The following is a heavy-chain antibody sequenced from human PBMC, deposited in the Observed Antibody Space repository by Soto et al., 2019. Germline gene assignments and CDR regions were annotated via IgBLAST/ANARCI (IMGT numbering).Heavy chain of an antibody. D-gene: IGHD6-6*01. CDR2: IYHSGST. CDR1: CYSISSGYY. J-gene: IGHJ4*02. CDR3: ARDSSIAASGDY. Sequence: PSDSLSLTCAVSCYSISSGYYWGWIRQPPGKGLEWIGSIYHSGSTYYNPSLKSRVTISVDTSKNQFSLKLSSVTAADTAVYYCARDSSIAASGDYWGQGTLVTVSS. V-gene: IGHV4-38-2*02.